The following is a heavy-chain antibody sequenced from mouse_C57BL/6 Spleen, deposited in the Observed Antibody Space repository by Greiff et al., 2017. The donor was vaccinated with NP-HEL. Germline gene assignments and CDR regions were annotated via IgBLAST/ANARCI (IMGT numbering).Heavy chain of an antibody. CDR1: GFNIKDDY. CDR2: IDPENGDT. V-gene: IGHV14-4*01. J-gene: IGHJ3*01. Sequence: DVKLVESGAELVRPGASVKLSCTASGFNIKDDYMHWVKQRPEQGLEWIGWIDPENGDTEYASKFQGKATITADTSSNTAYLQLSSLTSEDTAVYYCTTYSNWAYWGQGTLVTVSA. CDR3: TTYSNWAY. D-gene: IGHD2-5*01.